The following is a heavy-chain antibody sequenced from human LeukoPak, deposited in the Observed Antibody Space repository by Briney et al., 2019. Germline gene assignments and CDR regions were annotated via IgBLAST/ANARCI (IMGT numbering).Heavy chain of an antibody. CDR3: AKSIAVAGTGYYYYGMDV. D-gene: IGHD6-19*01. CDR2: ISKNGGST. Sequence: PGGSLRLSCAASGFTFSTYAMSWVRQAPGKGLEWVSIISKNGGSTYYADSVKGRFTISRDNSKNTLYLQMNSLRAEDTAVYYCAKSIAVAGTGYYYYGMDVWGQGTTVTVSS. CDR1: GFTFSTYA. V-gene: IGHV3-23*01. J-gene: IGHJ6*02.